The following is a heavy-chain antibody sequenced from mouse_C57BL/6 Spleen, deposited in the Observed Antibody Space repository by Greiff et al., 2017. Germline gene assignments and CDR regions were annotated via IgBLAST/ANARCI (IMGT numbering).Heavy chain of an antibody. V-gene: IGHV1-69*01. CDR1: GYTFTSYW. J-gene: IGHJ1*03. D-gene: IGHD2-1*01. Sequence: QVQLQQPGAELVMPGASVKLSCKASGYTFTSYWMHWVKQRPGQGLEWIGEIDPSDSYTNYNQKFKGKSTLTVDKSSNTAYMQLSSLTSEDSAVYYCARNYGNSWYFDVWGTGTTVTVSS. CDR2: IDPSDSYT. CDR3: ARNYGNSWYFDV.